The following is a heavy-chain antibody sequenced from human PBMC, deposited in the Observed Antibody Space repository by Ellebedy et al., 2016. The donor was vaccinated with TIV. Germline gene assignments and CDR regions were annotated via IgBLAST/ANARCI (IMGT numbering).Heavy chain of an antibody. J-gene: IGHJ5*02. Sequence: ASVKVSXKASGYTFTDYYMHWVRQAPGQGLEWMGWINPNSGGTNYAQNFQGRVTMTRDTSISTAYMEVTSLRSNDTAVYYRARGPGRVAVFIRDWFDPWGQGTLVTVSS. D-gene: IGHD6-19*01. CDR3: ARGPGRVAVFIRDWFDP. CDR2: INPNSGGT. CDR1: GYTFTDYY. V-gene: IGHV1-2*02.